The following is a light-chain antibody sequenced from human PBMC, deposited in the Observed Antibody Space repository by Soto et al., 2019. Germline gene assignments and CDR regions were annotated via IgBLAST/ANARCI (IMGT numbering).Light chain of an antibody. Sequence: EIVLTQSPGTLSLSPGERATLSCRASQSISSGYLAWYQRRPGQAPRLLIYGASSRATGIPDRFSGSGSGTDFTLTISRLEPEDFAVYYCQQYSRFPLTFGGGTKVEIK. CDR1: QSISSGY. V-gene: IGKV3-20*01. CDR2: GAS. J-gene: IGKJ4*01. CDR3: QQYSRFPLT.